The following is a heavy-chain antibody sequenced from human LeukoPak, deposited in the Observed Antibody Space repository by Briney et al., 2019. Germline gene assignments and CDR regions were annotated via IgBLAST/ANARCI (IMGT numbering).Heavy chain of an antibody. V-gene: IGHV3-23*01. J-gene: IGHJ4*02. CDR1: GFTFSSYA. Sequence: GGSLRLSCAASGFTFSSYAMSWVRQAPGKGLEWVSAISGSGGSTYYADSVKGRFTISRDNSKNTLYLQMNSLRAEDPAVYYCAKAQVGATGFDYWGQGTLVTVSS. CDR3: AKAQVGATGFDY. D-gene: IGHD1-26*01. CDR2: ISGSGGST.